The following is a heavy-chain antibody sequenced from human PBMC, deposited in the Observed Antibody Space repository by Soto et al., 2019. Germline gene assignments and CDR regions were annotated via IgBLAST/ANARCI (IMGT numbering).Heavy chain of an antibody. J-gene: IGHJ6*02. Sequence: PSETLSLTCTVSGGSVSSGSYYWSWIRQPPGKGLEWIGYIYYSGSTNYNHSLKSRVTISVDTSKNQFSLKLSSVTAADTAVYYCARRGSSSPKREYYYYGMDVWGQGTTVTVSS. V-gene: IGHV4-61*01. D-gene: IGHD6-13*01. CDR1: GGSVSSGSYY. CDR3: ARRGSSSPKREYYYYGMDV. CDR2: IYYSGST.